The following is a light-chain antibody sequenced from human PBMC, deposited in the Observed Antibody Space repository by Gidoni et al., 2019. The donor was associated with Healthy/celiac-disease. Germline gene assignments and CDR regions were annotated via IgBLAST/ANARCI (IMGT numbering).Light chain of an antibody. V-gene: IGKV3-15*01. CDR1: QSVNSD. J-gene: IGKJ4*01. Sequence: EIVLTQFPATRSVSPGERATLTCRSSQSVNSDLVWYQQKLGQNPRVLMYGASTRSIGIPARFSGSGSGTEFTLTINSLQSEDFAVYYCQHYRNWPPTFGGXTKVEIK. CDR3: QHYRNWPPT. CDR2: GAS.